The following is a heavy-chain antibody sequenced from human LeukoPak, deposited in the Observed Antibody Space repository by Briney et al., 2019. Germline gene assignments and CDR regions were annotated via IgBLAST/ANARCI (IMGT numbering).Heavy chain of an antibody. D-gene: IGHD2-15*01. V-gene: IGHV1-8*01. CDR1: GYTFTSYD. Sequence: ASVKVSCKASGYTFTSYDINWVRQATGQGLEWMGWVNPNSGHTGCAQKFQGRVTMTRNTSISTAYMELSGLRSEDTAVYYCARGAPGSYCSGGSCPYFDYWGQGTLVSVSS. J-gene: IGHJ4*02. CDR3: ARGAPGSYCSGGSCPYFDY. CDR2: VNPNSGHT.